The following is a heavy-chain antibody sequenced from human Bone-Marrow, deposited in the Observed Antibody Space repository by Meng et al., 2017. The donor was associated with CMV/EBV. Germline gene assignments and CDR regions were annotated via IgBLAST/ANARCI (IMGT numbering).Heavy chain of an antibody. CDR3: ARDYSSSSAYYGMDV. D-gene: IGHD6-6*01. J-gene: IGHJ6*01. V-gene: IGHV1-69*05. CDR2: IIPIFGTA. CDR1: GGTFSSYA. Sequence: SVKVSCKASGGTFSSYAISWVRQAPGQGLEWMGGIIPIFGTANYAQKFQGRVTITTDESTSTAYMELSSLRSEDTAVYYCARDYSSSSAYYGMDVWGQGTTVTGYS.